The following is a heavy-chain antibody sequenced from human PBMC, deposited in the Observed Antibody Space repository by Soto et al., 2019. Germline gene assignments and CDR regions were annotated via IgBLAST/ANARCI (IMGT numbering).Heavy chain of an antibody. CDR3: ARGVVVYQQLVRGRDRFDP. Sequence: VQLVESGGGPVQPGGSLTLSCAVSGFTLRSYWMHWVRQAPGKRLEWVARIDSDGRSTNYADSVKGRFTISRDNAKNTVFLHMNSLRAEDRAVYYCARGVVVYQQLVRGRDRFDPWGQGTLVTVSS. D-gene: IGHD6-13*01. CDR1: GFTLRSYW. J-gene: IGHJ5*02. CDR2: IDSDGRST. V-gene: IGHV3-74*01.